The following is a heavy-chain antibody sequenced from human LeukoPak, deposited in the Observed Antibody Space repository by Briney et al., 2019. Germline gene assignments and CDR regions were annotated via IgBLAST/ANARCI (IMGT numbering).Heavy chain of an antibody. Sequence: SQTLSLTCTVSGGSISSGSYYWSWIRQPAEKGLEWIVRIYTSGSTNYNPSHKSRVTISVDTSKNQSSLKLSSVTAADTAVYYCASHCGGDCPDWYFDLWGRGTLVTVSS. J-gene: IGHJ2*01. V-gene: IGHV4-61*02. CDR2: IYTSGST. CDR3: ASHCGGDCPDWYFDL. D-gene: IGHD2-21*02. CDR1: GGSISSGSYY.